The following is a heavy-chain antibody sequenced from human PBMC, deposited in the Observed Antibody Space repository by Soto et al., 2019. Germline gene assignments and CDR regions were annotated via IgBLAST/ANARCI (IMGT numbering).Heavy chain of an antibody. D-gene: IGHD2-15*01. Sequence: EVQLLESGGGLVQPGGSLRLSCAASGFTFSSYAMSWVRQAPGKGLEWVSVMSGSGGYTYYADSVKGRFTISRDNSKNTLYLQMNRLRAEDTAVYYCAKLTVVVVAATRGGYFDYWGQGTLVTVSS. J-gene: IGHJ4*02. CDR3: AKLTVVVVAATRGGYFDY. CDR2: MSGSGGYT. V-gene: IGHV3-23*01. CDR1: GFTFSSYA.